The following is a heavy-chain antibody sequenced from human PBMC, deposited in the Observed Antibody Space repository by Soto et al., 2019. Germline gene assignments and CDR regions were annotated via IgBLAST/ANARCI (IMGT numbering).Heavy chain of an antibody. CDR3: ARAPTAVPGKGDDY. D-gene: IGHD6-19*01. CDR2: ISYDGSNK. Sequence: QVQLVESGGGVVQPGRSLRLSCAASGFTFSSYGMHWVRQAPGKGLEWVAVISYDGSNKYYADSVKGRFTISRDNSKNSMYLQMNSLRSDDTAVYYWARAPTAVPGKGDDYWGQGTLVTVSS. CDR1: GFTFSSYG. V-gene: IGHV3-30*03. J-gene: IGHJ4*02.